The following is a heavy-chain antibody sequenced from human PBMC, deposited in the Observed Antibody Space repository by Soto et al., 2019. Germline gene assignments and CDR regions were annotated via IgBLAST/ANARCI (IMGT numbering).Heavy chain of an antibody. CDR3: AHSLGRDRYYDILTGYYYFDY. J-gene: IGHJ4*02. Sequence: QITLKESGPTLVKPTQTLTLTCTFSGFSLSTSGVGVGWIRQPPGKALEWLALIYWDDDKRYSPSLKSRLTIPKATSKNQVVLTMTNMDPVNTATYYCAHSLGRDRYYDILTGYYYFDYWGQGTLVTVSS. D-gene: IGHD3-9*01. V-gene: IGHV2-5*02. CDR1: GFSLSTSGVG. CDR2: IYWDDDK.